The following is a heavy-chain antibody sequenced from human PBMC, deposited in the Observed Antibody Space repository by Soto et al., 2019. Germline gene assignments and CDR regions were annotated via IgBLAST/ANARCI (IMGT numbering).Heavy chain of an antibody. CDR1: RFTFSRYW. D-gene: IGHD3-22*01. V-gene: IGHV3-7*01. CDR2: INQDVSQK. CDR3: AKIGYNDWDFDY. J-gene: IGHJ4*02. Sequence: LXLSCAASRFTFSRYWMAWVRQAPGKGLEWVANINQDVSQKLYVDSVRGRFTISRDNAKNSVYLQMNNLRADDTAVYYCAKIGYNDWDFDYWGQGTLVTVSS.